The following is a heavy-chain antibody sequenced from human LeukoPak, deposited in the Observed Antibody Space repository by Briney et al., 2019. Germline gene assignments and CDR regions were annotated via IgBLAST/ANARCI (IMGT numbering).Heavy chain of an antibody. J-gene: IGHJ4*02. D-gene: IGHD3-10*01. Sequence: GGSLRLSCAASGFTFSSYAMSWVRQAPGKGLEWVGRIESKTDGGTTDYAAPVKGRFTITRDDSTNTLYLQMNSLKSEDTAVYYCTTYGSGRKFDYWGQGILVTVSS. CDR1: GFTFSSYA. V-gene: IGHV3-15*04. CDR3: TTYGSGRKFDY. CDR2: IESKTDGGTT.